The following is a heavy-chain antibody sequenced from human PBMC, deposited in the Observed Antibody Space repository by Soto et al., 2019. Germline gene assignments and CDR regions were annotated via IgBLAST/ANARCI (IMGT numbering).Heavy chain of an antibody. V-gene: IGHV4-39*01. CDR3: ARQRRTGYLFAY. D-gene: IGHD3-9*01. J-gene: IGHJ4*02. Sequence: PSETLSLTCTVSGGSISSSSYYWGWFRQPPGKGLEWIGSIYYSGSTYYNPSLKSRVTISVDTSKNQFSLKLSSVTAADTAVYYCARQRRTGYLFAYWGQGSLVTVSS. CDR1: GGSISSSSYY. CDR2: IYYSGST.